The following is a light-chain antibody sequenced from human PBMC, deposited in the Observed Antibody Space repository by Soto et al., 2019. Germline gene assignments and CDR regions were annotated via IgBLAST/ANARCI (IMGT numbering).Light chain of an antibody. V-gene: IGLV2-14*02. CDR2: EGS. CDR1: SSDVGSYNL. Sequence: QSALTQPASVSGSPGQSITISCTGTSSDVGSYNLVSWYQQHPGKAPKLMIYEGSKRPSGVSNRFSGSKSGNTASLTISGLQAEDEADYYCSSYTRRTTWVFGGGTKLTVL. CDR3: SSYTRRTTWV. J-gene: IGLJ3*02.